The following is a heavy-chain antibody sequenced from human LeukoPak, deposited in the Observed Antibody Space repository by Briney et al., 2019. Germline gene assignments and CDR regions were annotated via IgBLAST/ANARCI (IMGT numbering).Heavy chain of an antibody. CDR2: IIPILGIA. CDR1: GGTFSSYT. D-gene: IGHD3-10*01. J-gene: IGHJ6*02. CDR3: ARDPKLLWFGEALGYYYGMDV. Sequence: GASVKVSCKASGGTFSSYTISWGRQAPGQGLEWMGRIIPILGIANYAQKFQGRVTITADKSTSTAYMELSSLRSEDTAVYYCARDPKLLWFGEALGYYYGMDVWGQGTTVTVSS. V-gene: IGHV1-69*04.